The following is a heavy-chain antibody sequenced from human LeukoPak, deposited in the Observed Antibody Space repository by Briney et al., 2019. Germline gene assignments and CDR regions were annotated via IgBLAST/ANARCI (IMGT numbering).Heavy chain of an antibody. CDR3: ASDPLGYDSSGENH. D-gene: IGHD3-22*01. Sequence: GGSLRLSCAASGFTFSDYYMSWIRQAPGKGLEWVSYISSSGSTIYYADSVKGRFTISRDNAKNSLYLQMNSLRAEDTAVYYCASDPLGYDSSGENHWGQGTLVTVSS. CDR1: GFTFSDYY. J-gene: IGHJ5*02. CDR2: ISSSGSTI. V-gene: IGHV3-11*01.